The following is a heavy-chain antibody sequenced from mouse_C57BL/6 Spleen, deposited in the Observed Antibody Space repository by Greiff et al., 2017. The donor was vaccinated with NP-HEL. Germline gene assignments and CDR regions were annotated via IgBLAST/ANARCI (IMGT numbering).Heavy chain of an antibody. Sequence: EVQRVESGGDLVKPGGSLKLSCAASGFTFSSYGMSWVRQTPDKRLEWVATISSGGSYTYYPDSVKGRFTISRDNAKNTLYLQMSSLKSEDTAMYYCARQRGYDGYYYFDYWGQGTTLTVSS. V-gene: IGHV5-6*01. D-gene: IGHD2-3*01. CDR2: ISSGGSYT. J-gene: IGHJ2*01. CDR1: GFTFSSYG. CDR3: ARQRGYDGYYYFDY.